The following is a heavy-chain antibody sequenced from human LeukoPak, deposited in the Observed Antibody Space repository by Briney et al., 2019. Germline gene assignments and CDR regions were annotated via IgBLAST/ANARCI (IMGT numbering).Heavy chain of an antibody. J-gene: IGHJ3*01. CDR1: NGSITSYY. Sequence: SETLSLTCKVSNGSITSYYRGWIRQPPGKGLEFIGYIHYTGSTNYKPPLKSRVAISAEKSKKQFSLQLSSVTAADTALVYCVKSIAYQGEIVFDVWGHGTMVTVPS. D-gene: IGHD6-6*01. CDR3: VKSIAYQGEIVFDV. CDR2: IHYTGST. V-gene: IGHV4-59*01.